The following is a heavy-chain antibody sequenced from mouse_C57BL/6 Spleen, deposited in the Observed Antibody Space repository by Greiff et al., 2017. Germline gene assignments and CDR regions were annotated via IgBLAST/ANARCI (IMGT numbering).Heavy chain of an antibody. CDR3: ARPYYYGSSYCYFDY. Sequence: EVQLQQSGPELVKPGASVKIPCKASGYTFTDYNMDWVKQSHGKSLEWIGDINPNNGGTIYNQKFKGKATLTVDKSSSTAYMELRSLTSEDTAVYYCARPYYYGSSYCYFDYWGQGTTLTVSS. D-gene: IGHD1-1*01. CDR2: INPNNGGT. CDR1: GYTFTDYN. V-gene: IGHV1-18*01. J-gene: IGHJ2*01.